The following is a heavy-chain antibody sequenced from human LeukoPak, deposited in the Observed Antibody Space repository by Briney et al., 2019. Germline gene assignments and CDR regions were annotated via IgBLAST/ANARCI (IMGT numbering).Heavy chain of an antibody. J-gene: IGHJ6*02. Sequence: SETLSLTCTVSGGSVSSYCWSWIRQPAGKGLEWVGRIYSSGTTTYNPSLKSRVAMSVDTSRNQFSLKLSSVTAADTAVYYCARVSPIAVAGSSYYYAMDVWGQGTTVTVSS. CDR3: ARVSPIAVAGSSYYYAMDV. CDR1: GGSVSSYC. CDR2: IYSSGTT. V-gene: IGHV4-4*07. D-gene: IGHD6-19*01.